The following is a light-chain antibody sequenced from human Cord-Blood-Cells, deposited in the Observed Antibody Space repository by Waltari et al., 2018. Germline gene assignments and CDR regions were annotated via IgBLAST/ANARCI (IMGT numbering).Light chain of an antibody. Sequence: QSALTQPPPASGSPDQSVTIFCTGTSSDVGGYNYFHWYQQHPGKVPKLMIYEVSKRPSGVPDRFSGSKSGNTASLTGSGLQAEDEADYYCSSYAGSNNLVFGGGTKLTVL. V-gene: IGLV2-8*01. CDR3: SSYAGSNNLV. J-gene: IGLJ2*01. CDR1: SSDVGGYNY. CDR2: EVS.